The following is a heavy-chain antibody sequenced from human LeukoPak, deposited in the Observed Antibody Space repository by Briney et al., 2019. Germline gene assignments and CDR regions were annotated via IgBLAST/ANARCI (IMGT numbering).Heavy chain of an antibody. CDR1: GGSFSGYY. J-gene: IGHJ5*02. CDR2: INHSGST. D-gene: IGHD2-2*01. V-gene: IGHV4-34*01. CDR3: ATATLDIVVVPAATGWFDP. Sequence: PSETLSLTCAVYGGSFSGYYWSWIRQPPGKGLEWIGEINHSGSTNYNPSLKSRVTISVDTSKSQFSLKLSSVTAADTAVYYCATATLDIVVVPAATGWFDPWGQGTLVTVSS.